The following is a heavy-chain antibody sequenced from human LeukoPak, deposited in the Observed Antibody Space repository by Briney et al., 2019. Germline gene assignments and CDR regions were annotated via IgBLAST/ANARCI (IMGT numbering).Heavy chain of an antibody. V-gene: IGHV1-3*01. J-gene: IGHJ3*02. CDR1: GYTFTSYA. CDR3: AREGMGSGWQSDAFDI. CDR2: INAGNGNT. D-gene: IGHD6-19*01. Sequence: GASVKVSCKASGYTFTSYAMHWVRQAPGQRLEWMGWINAGNGNTKYSQKFQGRVTITRDTSASTAYMELSSLRSEDTAVYYCAREGMGSGWQSDAFDIWGQGTMVTVSS.